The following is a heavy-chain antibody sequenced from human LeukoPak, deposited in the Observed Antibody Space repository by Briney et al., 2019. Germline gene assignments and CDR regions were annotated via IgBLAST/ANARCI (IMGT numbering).Heavy chain of an antibody. CDR2: ISYDGSNK. D-gene: IGHD2-21*02. Sequence: GRSLRLSCAASGFTFSSYGMHWVRQAPGKGLEWVAVISYDGSNKYYADSVKGRFTISRDNSKNTLYLQMNSLRAEDTAVHYCAKDQCGGDCYYFDYWGQGTLVTVSS. CDR3: AKDQCGGDCYYFDY. V-gene: IGHV3-30*18. CDR1: GFTFSSYG. J-gene: IGHJ4*02.